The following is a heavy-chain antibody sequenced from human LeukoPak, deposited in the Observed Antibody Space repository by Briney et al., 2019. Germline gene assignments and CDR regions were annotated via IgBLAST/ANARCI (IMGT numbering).Heavy chain of an antibody. Sequence: GGSLRLSCAASGFTFSSYSMNWVRQAPGKELEWVSSISSSSSYIYYADSVKGRFTISRDNAKNSLYLQMNSLRAEDTAVYYCARVGATAVRRLDYWDQGTLVTVSS. J-gene: IGHJ4*02. CDR2: ISSSSSYI. V-gene: IGHV3-21*01. D-gene: IGHD1-26*01. CDR1: GFTFSSYS. CDR3: ARVGATAVRRLDY.